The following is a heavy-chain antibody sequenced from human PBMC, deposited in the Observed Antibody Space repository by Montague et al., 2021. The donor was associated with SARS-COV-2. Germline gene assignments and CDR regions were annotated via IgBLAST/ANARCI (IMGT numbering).Heavy chain of an antibody. CDR3: AKVGGYSYGLSDY. Sequence: SLRLSCAASGFIFSSNAMSLVRQAPGKGLEWVSTIGGGGRRTYYXXSFKVRFTISRDNSKNTLYLQMNSLRAEDTAVYYCAKVGGYSYGLSDYWGQGTLVTVSS. J-gene: IGHJ4*02. CDR1: GFIFSSNA. V-gene: IGHV3-23*01. D-gene: IGHD5-18*01. CDR2: IGGGGRRT.